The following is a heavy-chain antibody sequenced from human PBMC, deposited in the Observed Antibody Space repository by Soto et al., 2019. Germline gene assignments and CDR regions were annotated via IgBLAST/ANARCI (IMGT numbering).Heavy chain of an antibody. CDR3: ARVSTTWEEGY. J-gene: IGHJ4*02. CDR2: ISSGSDTI. Sequence: EVQLVESGGGLVQPGGPLSLSCAASGFTFSDYGVNWVRQAPGKGLDWISYISSGSDTIYYADSVKGRFTISRDNAKKSLFLQMTRLIVEDTAVYYCARVSTTWEEGYWGQGTLVTVSS. D-gene: IGHD1-26*01. CDR1: GFTFSDYG. V-gene: IGHV3-48*01.